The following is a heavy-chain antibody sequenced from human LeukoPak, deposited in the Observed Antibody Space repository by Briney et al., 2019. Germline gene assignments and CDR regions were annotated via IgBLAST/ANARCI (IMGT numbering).Heavy chain of an antibody. D-gene: IGHD3-3*01. CDR3: ARDPRIREWYYDFWSGSLGGGIGMDV. Sequence: VASVKVSCKASGYTFTGYYMHWVRQAPGQGLEWMGWINPNSGGTNYAQKFQGRVTMTRDTSISTAYMGLSRLRSDDTAVYYCARDPRIREWYYDFWSGSLGGGIGMDVWGQGTTVTVSS. V-gene: IGHV1-2*02. CDR2: INPNSGGT. J-gene: IGHJ6*02. CDR1: GYTFTGYY.